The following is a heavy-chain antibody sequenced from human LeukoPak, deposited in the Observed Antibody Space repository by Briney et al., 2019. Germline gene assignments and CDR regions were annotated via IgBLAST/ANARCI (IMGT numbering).Heavy chain of an antibody. V-gene: IGHV1-2*06. CDR2: INPNSGGT. D-gene: IGHD6-13*01. Sequence: ASVKVSCKASGYTFTGYYMHWVRQAPGQGLEWMGRINPNSGGTNYAQKFQGRATMTRDTSISTAYMELSRLRSDDTAVYYCARYDTFSSSWYYFDYWGQGTLVTVSS. CDR1: GYTFTGYY. J-gene: IGHJ4*02. CDR3: ARYDTFSSSWYYFDY.